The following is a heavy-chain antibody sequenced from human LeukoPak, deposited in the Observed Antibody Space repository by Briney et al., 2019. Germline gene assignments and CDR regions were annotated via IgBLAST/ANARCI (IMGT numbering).Heavy chain of an antibody. CDR2: ISYDGSNK. Sequence: GGSLRLSCAASGFTFSSYGMHWVRQAPGKGLEWVAVISYDGSNKYYADSVKGRFTISRDNSKNTLYLQMNSLRAEDTAVYYCAKDSESYYYYHGMDVWGQGTTVTVSS. CDR1: GFTFSSYG. CDR3: AKDSESYYYYHGMDV. V-gene: IGHV3-30*18. J-gene: IGHJ6*02.